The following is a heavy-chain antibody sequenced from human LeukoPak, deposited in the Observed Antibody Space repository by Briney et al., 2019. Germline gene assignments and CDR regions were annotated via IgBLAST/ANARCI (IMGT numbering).Heavy chain of an antibody. CDR2: ISGSGGST. Sequence: GGSLRLSCAASGFTFSSYAMSWVRQAPGKGLEWVSAISGSGGSTYYADSVKGRFTISRDNSKNTLYLQMNSLRAEDTAVYYYAKPKTKWELLRVYFDYWGQGTLVTVSS. CDR1: GFTFSSYA. D-gene: IGHD1-26*01. CDR3: AKPKTKWELLRVYFDY. J-gene: IGHJ4*02. V-gene: IGHV3-23*01.